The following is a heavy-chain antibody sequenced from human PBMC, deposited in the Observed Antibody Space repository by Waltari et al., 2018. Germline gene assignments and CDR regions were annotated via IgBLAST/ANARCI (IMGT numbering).Heavy chain of an antibody. V-gene: IGHV3-9*01. CDR1: GFTFDAYA. CDR2: ISWNSGSI. J-gene: IGHJ4*02. CDR3: AKDIGSAVAGTFRY. Sequence: EVQLVESGGGLVQPGRSLRLSCAASGFTFDAYAMHWVRQAPGKGLEWVSGISWNSGSIGYADSVKGRFTISRDNAKNSLYLQMNSLRAEDTALYYCAKDIGSAVAGTFRYWGQGTLVTVSS. D-gene: IGHD6-19*01.